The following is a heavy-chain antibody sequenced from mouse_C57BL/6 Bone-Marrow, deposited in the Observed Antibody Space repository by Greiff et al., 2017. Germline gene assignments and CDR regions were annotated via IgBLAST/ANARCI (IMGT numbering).Heavy chain of an antibody. CDR2: IDPENGDT. Sequence: EVQLQQSGAELVRPGASVKLSCTASGFNIKDDYMHWVKQRPEQGLEWIGWIDPENGDTEYASKFQGKATITADTSSNTAYLQLSSLTSEDTAVYYCTVEYYGSSWGFAYWGQETLVTVSA. CDR1: GFNIKDDY. V-gene: IGHV14-4*01. D-gene: IGHD1-1*01. J-gene: IGHJ3*01. CDR3: TVEYYGSSWGFAY.